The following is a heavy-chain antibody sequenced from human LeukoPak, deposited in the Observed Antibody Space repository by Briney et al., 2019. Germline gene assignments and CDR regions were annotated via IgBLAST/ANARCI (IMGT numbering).Heavy chain of an antibody. CDR3: ARAAPDIVVVVAATRTFDY. Sequence: SETLSLTCTVSGGSISSYYWSWIRQPAGKGLEWIGRIYTSGSTNYNPSLKSRVTMSVDTSKNQFSLKLSSVTAADTAVYYCARAAPDIVVVVAATRTFDYWGQGTLVTVSS. V-gene: IGHV4-4*07. CDR1: GGSISSYY. CDR2: IYTSGST. J-gene: IGHJ4*02. D-gene: IGHD2-15*01.